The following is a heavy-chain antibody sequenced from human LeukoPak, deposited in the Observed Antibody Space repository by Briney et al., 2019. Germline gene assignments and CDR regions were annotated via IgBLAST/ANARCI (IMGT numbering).Heavy chain of an antibody. D-gene: IGHD3-10*01. CDR2: INHSGST. J-gene: IGHJ4*02. CDR3: ARGSGSYRAEDY. Sequence: SETLSLTCAVYGGSFSGYYWSWIRQPPGKGLEWIGEINHSGSTNYNPSLKSRVTISVDTSKNQFSLKLSSVTAADTAVYYCARGSGSYRAEDYWGQGTLVTLSS. CDR1: GGSFSGYY. V-gene: IGHV4-34*01.